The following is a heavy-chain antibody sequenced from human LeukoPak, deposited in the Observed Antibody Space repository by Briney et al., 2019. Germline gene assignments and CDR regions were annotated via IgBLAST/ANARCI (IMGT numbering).Heavy chain of an antibody. CDR3: AKRISSSSGYDY. V-gene: IGHV3-23*01. J-gene: IGHJ4*02. Sequence: GGSLRLSCTASGFIFNRYAMSWVRQAPGKGLEWVSAISSSDPNTYYADSVRGRFTISRDNSKNTLYLQMNSLRVEDTAVYYCAKRISSSSGYDYWGQGTLVTVSS. CDR1: GFIFNRYA. D-gene: IGHD6-19*01. CDR2: ISSSDPNT.